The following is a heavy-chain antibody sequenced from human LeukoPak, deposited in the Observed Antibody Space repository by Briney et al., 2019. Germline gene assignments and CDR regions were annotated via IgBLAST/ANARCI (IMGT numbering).Heavy chain of an antibody. Sequence: AGRSLRLSCAASGFTFSSYGMHWVRQAPGKGLEWVAVISYDGSNKYYADSVKGRFTISRDNSKNTLYLQMNSLRAEDTAVYCCARDFYDGFALDYWGQGTLVTVSS. J-gene: IGHJ4*02. V-gene: IGHV3-30*03. CDR2: ISYDGSNK. D-gene: IGHD2/OR15-2a*01. CDR3: ARDFYDGFALDY. CDR1: GFTFSSYG.